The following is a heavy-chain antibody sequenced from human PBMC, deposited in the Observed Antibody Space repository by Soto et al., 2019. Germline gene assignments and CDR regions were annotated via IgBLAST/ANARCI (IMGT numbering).Heavy chain of an antibody. D-gene: IGHD5-12*01. CDR3: ASSFGGYVGYYYYYMDV. Sequence: SETLSLTCTVSGGSISSGGYYWSWLRQEPGKGLEWIGYIYYSGSTNYNPSLKSRVTISVDTSKNQFSLKLSSVTAADTAVYYCASSFGGYVGYYYYYMDVWGKGTTVTVSS. J-gene: IGHJ6*03. CDR1: GGSISSGGYY. CDR2: IYYSGST. V-gene: IGHV4-61*08.